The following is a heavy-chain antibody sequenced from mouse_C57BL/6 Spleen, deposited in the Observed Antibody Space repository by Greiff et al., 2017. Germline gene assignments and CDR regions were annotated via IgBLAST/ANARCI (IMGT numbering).Heavy chain of an antibody. J-gene: IGHJ1*03. Sequence: QVQLQQSGAELARPGASVKMSCKASGYTFTSYTMHWVKQGPGQGLEWIGYIKPCSGYTKYNQKFKDKATLTADKYSSTAYMQLSSLTSEDSAVYYCARSEDYDGCFDVWGTGTTVTVSS. CDR2: IKPCSGYT. CDR3: ARSEDYDGCFDV. V-gene: IGHV1-4*01. CDR1: GYTFTSYT. D-gene: IGHD2-4*01.